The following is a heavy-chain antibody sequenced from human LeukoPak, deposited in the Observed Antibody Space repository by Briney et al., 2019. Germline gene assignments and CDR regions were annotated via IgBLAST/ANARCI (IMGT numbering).Heavy chain of an antibody. CDR1: GFTFSSYS. D-gene: IGHD3-10*01. V-gene: IGHV3-21*01. CDR3: ATEVLYYGSGSYNDY. Sequence: PGGSLRLSCAASGFTFSSYSMNWVRQAPGKGLEWVSSISSSSSYIYYADSVKGRFTISRDNAKNSLYLQMNSLRAEDTAVYYCATEVLYYGSGSYNDYWGQGTLVTVSS. J-gene: IGHJ4*02. CDR2: ISSSSSYI.